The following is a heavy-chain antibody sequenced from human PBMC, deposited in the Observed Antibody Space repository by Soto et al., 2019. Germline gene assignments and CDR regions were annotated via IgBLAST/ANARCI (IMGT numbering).Heavy chain of an antibody. V-gene: IGHV3-7*05. CDR1: GFTFSTYW. CDR2: INQDESEK. D-gene: IGHD1-26*01. Sequence: EVQLVESGGGLVQPGGSLRLSCAASGFTFSTYWMTWVRQAPGKGLEWVANINQDESEKYYVDSVKGRFTISRDNAKNSLYLQMNSLRAEDRAVYYCASGRGEGDYWGQGTLVTVSS. CDR3: ASGRGEGDY. J-gene: IGHJ4*02.